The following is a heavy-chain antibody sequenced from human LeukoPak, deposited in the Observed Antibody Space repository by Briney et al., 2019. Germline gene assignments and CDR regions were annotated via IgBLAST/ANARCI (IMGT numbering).Heavy chain of an antibody. Sequence: SETLSLTCAVYGGSFSGYYWSWIRQPPGKGLEWIGEINHSGSTNYNPSLKSRVTISVDTSRNQFPLKLSSVTAADTAVYYCASFYYYGSGPHFDYWGQGTLVTVSS. CDR1: GGSFSGYY. J-gene: IGHJ4*02. D-gene: IGHD3-10*01. V-gene: IGHV4-34*01. CDR3: ASFYYYGSGPHFDY. CDR2: INHSGST.